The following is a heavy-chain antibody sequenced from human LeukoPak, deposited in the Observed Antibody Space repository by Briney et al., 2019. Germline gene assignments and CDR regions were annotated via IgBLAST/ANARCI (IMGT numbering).Heavy chain of an antibody. CDR1: GFTFSSYG. CDR3: ARGRDFGDYDFWSGYIY. CDR2: IWYDGSNK. Sequence: GGSLRLSCAASGFTFSSYGMHWVRQAPGKGLEWVAVIWYDGSNKYYADSVKGRFTISGDNSKNTLYLQMNSLRAEDTAVYYCARGRDFGDYDFWSGYIYWGQGTLVTVSS. V-gene: IGHV3-33*01. D-gene: IGHD3-3*01. J-gene: IGHJ4*02.